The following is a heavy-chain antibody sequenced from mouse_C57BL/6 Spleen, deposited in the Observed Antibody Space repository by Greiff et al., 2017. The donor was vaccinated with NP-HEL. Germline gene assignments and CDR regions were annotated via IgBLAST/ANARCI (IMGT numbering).Heavy chain of an antibody. Sequence: QVQLKQPGAELVMPGASVKLSCKASGYTFTSYWMHWVKQRPGQGLEWIGEIDPSDSYTNYNQKFKGKSTLTVDKSSSTAYMQLSSLTSEDSAVYYCARGGYGSEDYWGQGTTLTVSS. J-gene: IGHJ2*01. CDR2: IDPSDSYT. CDR3: ARGGYGSEDY. D-gene: IGHD1-1*01. CDR1: GYTFTSYW. V-gene: IGHV1-69*01.